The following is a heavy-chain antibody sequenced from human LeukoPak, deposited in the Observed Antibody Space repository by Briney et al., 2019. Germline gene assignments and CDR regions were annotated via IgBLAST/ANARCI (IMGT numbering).Heavy chain of an antibody. V-gene: IGHV4-39*01. D-gene: IGHD3-22*01. CDR1: GGSISSSSYY. CDR3: ESPATHYYDSSGYLY. Sequence: SETLSLTCTVSGGSISSSSYYWGWIRQPPGKGLEWIGSIYYSGSTYYNPSLKSRVTISVDTSKNQFSLKLSSVTAADTAVYYCESPATHYYDSSGYLYWGQGTLVTASS. J-gene: IGHJ4*02. CDR2: IYYSGST.